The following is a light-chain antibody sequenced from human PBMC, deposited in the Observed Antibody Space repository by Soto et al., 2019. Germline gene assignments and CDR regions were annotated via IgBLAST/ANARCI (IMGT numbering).Light chain of an antibody. V-gene: IGKV4-1*01. CDR3: QQYYTTLCT. Sequence: DIVMTQSPDSRALSLGERATINCKSSQRVLYSSNNKNYLAWYQQKPGQPPNLLIYWASTRESGVPERFSGSGSGRDFTLTISSLQAEDVAVYYCQQYYTTLCTFGQGTKLEI. J-gene: IGKJ2*02. CDR1: QRVLYSSNNKNY. CDR2: WAS.